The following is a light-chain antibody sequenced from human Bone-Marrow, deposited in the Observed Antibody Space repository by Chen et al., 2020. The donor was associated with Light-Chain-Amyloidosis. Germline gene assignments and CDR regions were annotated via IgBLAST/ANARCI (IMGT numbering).Light chain of an antibody. V-gene: IGLV3-25*03. Sequence: SYELTQPPSVSVSPGQTARITCSGDDLPTKYAYWYQQKPGQAPVLVIHRDTERPSGISERFSGSSSGTTATLPISGVQAEDEADYHCQSADSSCTYEVIFGGGTKLTVL. CDR1: DLPTKY. J-gene: IGLJ2*01. CDR3: QSADSSCTYEVI. CDR2: RDT.